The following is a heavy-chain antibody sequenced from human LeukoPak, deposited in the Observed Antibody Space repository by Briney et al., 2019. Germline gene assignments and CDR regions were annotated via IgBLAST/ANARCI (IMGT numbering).Heavy chain of an antibody. D-gene: IGHD3-22*01. J-gene: IGHJ4*02. Sequence: ASVKVSCKTSGYTFTGYYMHWVRQAPGQGLEWMGWINPNSGGTNYAQKLQGRVTMTTDTSTSTVYMELRSLRSDDTAVYYCARVALGYYYDSSGYHNFDYWGQGRLVTVSS. CDR1: GYTFTGYY. V-gene: IGHV1-2*02. CDR2: INPNSGGT. CDR3: ARVALGYYYDSSGYHNFDY.